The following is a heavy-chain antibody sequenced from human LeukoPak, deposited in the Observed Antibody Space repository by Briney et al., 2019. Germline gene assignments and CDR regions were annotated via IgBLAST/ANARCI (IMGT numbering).Heavy chain of an antibody. J-gene: IGHJ4*02. V-gene: IGHV4-4*07. CDR3: AGQIAGAGTACFDF. CDR2: IYSTGST. D-gene: IGHD6-13*01. CDR1: GVSMSSYY. Sequence: SETLSLTCTVSGVSMSSYYWSWLGQPAGKGVEGLGRIYSTGSTNYNPSLKSRVTMSVATSKNHFSLRLRSVTAADTAVYYCAGQIAGAGTACFDFWGRGALATVSS.